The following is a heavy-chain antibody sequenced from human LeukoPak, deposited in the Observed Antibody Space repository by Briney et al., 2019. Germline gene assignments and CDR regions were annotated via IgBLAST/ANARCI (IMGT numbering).Heavy chain of an antibody. CDR3: SRAQSNGDYFDY. D-gene: IGHD2-8*01. CDR1: GFTFSNAW. V-gene: IGHV3-72*01. J-gene: IGHJ4*02. CDR2: IRNKVISYST. Sequence: GGSLRLSCAASGFTFSNAWMSWVRQAPGKGLEWVARIRNKVISYSTEYAASVKGRFTISRDDSKNSLYLQMISLRTEDTAVYYCSRAQSNGDYFDYWGQGALVTVSS.